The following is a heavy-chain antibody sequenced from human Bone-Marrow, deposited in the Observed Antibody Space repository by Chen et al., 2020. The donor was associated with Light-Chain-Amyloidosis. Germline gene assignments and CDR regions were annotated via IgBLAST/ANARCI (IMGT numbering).Heavy chain of an antibody. J-gene: IGHJ4*02. Sequence: EVQLEQSGPDVKKPGESLKISCKGSGYTFPNYWIGWVRQMPGKGLAWMGVIYPDDSVARYSPSFEGQVTISADKSITTAYLQWRSLKASDTAMYYCARRRDGYNFDYWGQGTLVTVSS. CDR1: GYTFPNYW. CDR2: IYPDDSVA. CDR3: ARRRDGYNFDY. V-gene: IGHV5-51*01. D-gene: IGHD5-12*01.